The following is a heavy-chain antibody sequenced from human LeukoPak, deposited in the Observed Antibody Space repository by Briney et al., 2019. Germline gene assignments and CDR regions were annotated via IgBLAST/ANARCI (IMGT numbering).Heavy chain of an antibody. D-gene: IGHD2/OR15-2a*01. CDR1: GGSISSGGYS. CDR3: AGHHPRNTVDF. CDR2: IYHSGST. V-gene: IGHV4-30-2*01. Sequence: NSSETLSLTCAVSGGSISSGGYSWSWIRQPPGKGLEWIGYIYHSGSTYYNPSLKSRVTISLDTSKNQFSLKLSSVTAADTAVYYCAGHHPRNTVDFWGQGTLVTVSS. J-gene: IGHJ4*02.